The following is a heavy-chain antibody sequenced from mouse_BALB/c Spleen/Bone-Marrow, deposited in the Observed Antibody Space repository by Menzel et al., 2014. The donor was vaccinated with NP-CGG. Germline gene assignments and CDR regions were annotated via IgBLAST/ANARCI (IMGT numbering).Heavy chain of an antibody. D-gene: IGHD1-1*01. J-gene: IGHJ4*01. Sequence: EVKLVESGAELVKPGASVKLSCTASGFNITDTYIHWVKQRPEQGLEWIGRIDPANGNTKYDPQLQGQATITADTSSNTAYQRLSRLTSEDTAVNCCARYLYYVRSGCVYCGRGTTGTVAS. CDR3: ARYLYYVRSGCVY. V-gene: IGHV14-3*02. CDR1: GFNITDTY. CDR2: IDPANGNT.